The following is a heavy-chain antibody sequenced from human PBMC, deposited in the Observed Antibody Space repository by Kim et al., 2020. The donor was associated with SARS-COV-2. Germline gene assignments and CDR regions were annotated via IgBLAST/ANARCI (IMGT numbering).Heavy chain of an antibody. CDR3: ARGNYYYGSGSPTEYYYYGMDV. CDR2: IIPIFGTA. Sequence: SVKVSCKASGGTFSSYAISWVRQAPGLGLEWMGGIIPIFGTANYAQKFQGRVTITADESTSTAYMELSSLRSEDTAVYYCARGNYYYGSGSPTEYYYYGMDVWGQGTTVTVSS. J-gene: IGHJ6*02. V-gene: IGHV1-69*13. CDR1: GGTFSSYA. D-gene: IGHD3-10*01.